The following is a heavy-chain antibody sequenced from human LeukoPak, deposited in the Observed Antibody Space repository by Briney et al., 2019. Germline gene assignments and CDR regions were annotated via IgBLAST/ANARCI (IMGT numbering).Heavy chain of an antibody. CDR1: GGSISSSSFF. V-gene: IGHV4-39*01. CDR3: AKLXCSSTXCPLDY. Sequence: PSETLSLTCTVSGGSISSSSFFWAWIRQPPGKGLEWIGTVSYSGTTYYSPSLKSRVTISVDTSKNQFSLRLTSVTAADTALYYCAKLXCSSTXCPLDYWGQGXLXXXSS. D-gene: IGHD2-2*01. J-gene: IGHJ4*02. CDR2: VSYSGTT.